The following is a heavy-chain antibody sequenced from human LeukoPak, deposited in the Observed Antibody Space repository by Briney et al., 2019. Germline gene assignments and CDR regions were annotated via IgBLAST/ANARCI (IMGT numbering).Heavy chain of an antibody. CDR3: ARVGLYDFWSGYPGHDAFDI. Sequence: PGGSLRLSCAASGFTFSSYWMSWVRQAPGKGLEWVANIKQDGSEKYYVDSVKVRFTISRDNAKNSLYLQMNSLRAEDTAVYYCARVGLYDFWSGYPGHDAFDIWGQGTMVTVSS. CDR2: IKQDGSEK. J-gene: IGHJ3*02. CDR1: GFTFSSYW. V-gene: IGHV3-7*01. D-gene: IGHD3-3*01.